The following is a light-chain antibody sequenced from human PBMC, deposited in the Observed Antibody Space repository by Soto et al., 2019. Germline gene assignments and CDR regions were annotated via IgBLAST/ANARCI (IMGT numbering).Light chain of an antibody. Sequence: SYELTQPPSVSVAPGKTASVARGGRHIGSKSVHWYQKKSGQAPVLVMYYDSDRPSGIPERFSGSNTGNTATLTISRVEGGDDAGYYCQVWDISSGHVVFGGGTELTVL. V-gene: IGLV3-21*01. J-gene: IGLJ3*02. CDR2: YDS. CDR3: QVWDISSGHVV. CDR1: HIGSKS.